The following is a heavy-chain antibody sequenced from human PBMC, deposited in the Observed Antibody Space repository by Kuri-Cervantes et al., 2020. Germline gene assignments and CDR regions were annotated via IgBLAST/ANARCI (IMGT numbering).Heavy chain of an antibody. CDR2: IYHSGST. D-gene: IGHD2-2*01. J-gene: IGHJ6*03. V-gene: IGHV4-34*01. CDR1: GGSFSGYY. CDR3: ARDGGYCSSTSCYLAEDYYYYMDV. Sequence: SETLSLTCAVYGGSFSGYYWSWIRQPPGKGLEWIGSIYHSGSTYYNPSLKSRVTISLDMSKNQFPLKLSSVTAADTAVYYCARDGGYCSSTSCYLAEDYYYYMDVWGKGTTVTVSS.